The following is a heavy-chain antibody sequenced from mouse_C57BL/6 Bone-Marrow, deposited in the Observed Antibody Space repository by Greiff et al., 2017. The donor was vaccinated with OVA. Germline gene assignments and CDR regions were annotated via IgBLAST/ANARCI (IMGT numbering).Heavy chain of an antibody. CDR1: GYTFTSYW. Sequence: QVQLQQPGAELVKPGASVKLSCKASGYTFTSYWMHWVKQRPGQGLEWIGMIHPNSGSTNYNEKFKSKATLTVDKSSSTAYMQLSSLTSEDSAVYYCARKTTDWYFDVWGTGTTVTVSS. CDR3: ARKTTDWYFDV. V-gene: IGHV1-64*01. D-gene: IGHD1-1*01. J-gene: IGHJ1*03. CDR2: IHPNSGST.